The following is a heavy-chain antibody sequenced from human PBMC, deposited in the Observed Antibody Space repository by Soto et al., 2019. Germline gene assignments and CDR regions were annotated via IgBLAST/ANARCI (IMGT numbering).Heavy chain of an antibody. CDR3: AKTQYYYDSSGYYSFGS. CDR2: ISGSGGST. CDR1: GFTFSSYA. J-gene: IGHJ4*02. V-gene: IGHV3-23*01. Sequence: EVQLLESGGGLVQPGGSLRLSCAASGFTFSSYAMSWVRQAPGKGLEWVSAISGSGGSTYYADSVKGRFTISRDNSKNTLYLQMNSLRAEDTVVYYCAKTQYYYDSSGYYSFGSWGQGTLVTVSS. D-gene: IGHD3-22*01.